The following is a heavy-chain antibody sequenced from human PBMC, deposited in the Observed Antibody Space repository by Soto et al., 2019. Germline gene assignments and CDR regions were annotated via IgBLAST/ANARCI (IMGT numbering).Heavy chain of an antibody. CDR1: GFAFRSHW. J-gene: IGHJ4*02. V-gene: IGHV3-7*01. Sequence: GGSLRLSCGASGFAFRSHWMSWVRQAPGKGLEWVANINQDGSQKYYVDSVKGRFTISRDNAKNSLYLQMNSLRAEDTAVYYCARDHRARALLFDSCGQGPLVTDSS. CDR3: ARDHRARALLFDS. CDR2: INQDGSQK.